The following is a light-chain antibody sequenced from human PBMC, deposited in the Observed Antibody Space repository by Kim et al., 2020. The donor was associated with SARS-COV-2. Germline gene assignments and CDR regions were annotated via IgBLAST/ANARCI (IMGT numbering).Light chain of an antibody. Sequence: QSITLSCTGTISDVGGYNYVSWYQQHPGKAPKLMIYDVSNRPSGVSNRFSGSKSGNTASLTISGLQAEDEADYYCSSYTSSSTLGVFGGGTQLTVL. CDR2: DVS. CDR1: ISDVGGYNY. CDR3: SSYTSSSTLGV. J-gene: IGLJ3*02. V-gene: IGLV2-14*03.